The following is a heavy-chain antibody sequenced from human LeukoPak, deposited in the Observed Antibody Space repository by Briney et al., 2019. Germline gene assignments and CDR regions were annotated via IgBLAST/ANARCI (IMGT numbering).Heavy chain of an antibody. CDR1: DYSISSDYY. V-gene: IGHV4-38-2*02. CDR3: ARVHFYYYYMDV. D-gene: IGHD3-10*01. J-gene: IGHJ6*03. CDR2: IYHTGST. Sequence: PSETLSLTCTVSDYSISSDYYWGWIRQPPGKGLEWIGNIYHTGSTYYNPSLRSRVTISGDTSKNQFSLNLTSVTAADTALYYCARVHFYYYYMDVWGKGTTATVSS.